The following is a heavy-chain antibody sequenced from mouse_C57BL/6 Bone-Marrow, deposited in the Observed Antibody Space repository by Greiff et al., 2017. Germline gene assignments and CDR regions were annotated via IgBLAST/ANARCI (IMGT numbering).Heavy chain of an antibody. CDR2: IYPGDGDT. J-gene: IGHJ2*01. D-gene: IGHD3-3*01. CDR1: GYAFSSSW. CDR3: ARRAGY. V-gene: IGHV1-82*01. Sequence: QVQLQQSGPELVKPGASVKISCKASGYAFSSSWMNWVKQRPGKGLEWIGRIYPGDGDTNYNGKFKGKATLTADKASSTAYMQLSSLTSEDSAVYFCARRAGYWGQGTTLTVSS.